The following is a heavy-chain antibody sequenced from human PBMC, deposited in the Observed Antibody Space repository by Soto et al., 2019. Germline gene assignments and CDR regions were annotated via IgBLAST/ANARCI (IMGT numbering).Heavy chain of an antibody. CDR1: GFTFSSYS. J-gene: IGHJ6*01. V-gene: IGHV3-21*01. CDR3: ARGRNDYGGYVPIYYYYGMDV. CDR2: ISSSSSYI. Sequence: EVQLVESGGGLVKPGGSLRLSCAASGFTFSSYSMNWVRQAPGKGLEWVSSISSSSSYIYYADSVKGRFTISRDNAKNXLXRXXNRLRAEETAVYYCARGRNDYGGYVPIYYYYGMDVWGQGTTVTVSS. D-gene: IGHD4-17*01.